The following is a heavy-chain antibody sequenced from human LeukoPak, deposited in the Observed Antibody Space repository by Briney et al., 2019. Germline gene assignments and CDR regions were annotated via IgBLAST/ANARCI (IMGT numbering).Heavy chain of an antibody. D-gene: IGHD3-9*01. Sequence: GGSLRLSCAASGFTFSSFAMSWVRLAPGKGLEWVSGITGRGGSTYHADSVKGRFTISRDNSKNTLFLQMNSLRAEDTAIYFCAKGLYDILTAIDNWGQGTLVTVSS. V-gene: IGHV3-23*01. CDR2: ITGRGGST. CDR3: AKGLYDILTAIDN. J-gene: IGHJ4*02. CDR1: GFTFSSFA.